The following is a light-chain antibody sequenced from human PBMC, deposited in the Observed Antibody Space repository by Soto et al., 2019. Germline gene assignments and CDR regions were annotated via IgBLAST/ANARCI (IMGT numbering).Light chain of an antibody. CDR1: QSISSY. CDR2: AAS. CDR3: LQDYNYPWT. Sequence: IQMTQSPSSLSASLGDIVTITCRASQSISSYLNWYQQKPGKAPKLLIYAASSLQSGVPSRFSGSGSGTDFTLTISSLQPEDFATYYCLQDYNYPWTFGQGTKVDIK. V-gene: IGKV1-6*01. J-gene: IGKJ1*01.